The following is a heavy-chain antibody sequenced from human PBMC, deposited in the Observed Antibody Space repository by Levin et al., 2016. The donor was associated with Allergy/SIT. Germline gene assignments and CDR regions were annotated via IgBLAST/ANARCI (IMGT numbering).Heavy chain of an antibody. V-gene: IGHV1-2*02. D-gene: IGHD5-18*01. CDR3: ARDQDTAMVTFYYYYMDV. J-gene: IGHJ6*03. Sequence: ASVKVSYKASGYTFSDYYIHWVRQAPGQGLEWMGWVKPNSGDTNYAQKLQGRVTMTRDTSISTAYMELSRLRSDDTAVYYCARDQDTAMVTFYYYYMDVWGKGTTVTVSS. CDR2: VKPNSGDT. CDR1: GYTFSDYY.